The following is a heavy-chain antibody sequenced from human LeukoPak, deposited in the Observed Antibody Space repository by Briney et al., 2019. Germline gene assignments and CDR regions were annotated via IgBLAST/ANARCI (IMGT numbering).Heavy chain of an antibody. J-gene: IGHJ4*02. CDR3: AKGGYSYGYGTVDY. CDR2: IRYDGSNN. D-gene: IGHD5-18*01. V-gene: IGHV3-30*02. Sequence: GGSLRLSCAASGFTFSSYGIHWVRQAPGKGLEWVAFIRYDGSNNYYADSVKGRFTISRDNSKNTLYLQMNSLRAEDTAVYYCAKGGYSYGYGTVDYWGQGTLVTVSS. CDR1: GFTFSSYG.